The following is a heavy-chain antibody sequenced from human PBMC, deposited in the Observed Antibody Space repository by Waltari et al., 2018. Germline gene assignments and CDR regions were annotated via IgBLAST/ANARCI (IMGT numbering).Heavy chain of an antibody. V-gene: IGHV1-2*02. CDR1: GYNFTAHY. CDR2: NNSNTGGT. Sequence: QVQLVQSGAEVKNPGASVKVSCQASGYNFTAHYIHWVRQAPGQGLEWLGWNNSNTGGTKYAQKFQGRVTMTRAASITTVYMELSSLRSDDTAVYYCARDGSGSYWYYMDVWGKGTTVTISS. CDR3: ARDGSGSYWYYMDV. D-gene: IGHD3-10*01. J-gene: IGHJ6*03.